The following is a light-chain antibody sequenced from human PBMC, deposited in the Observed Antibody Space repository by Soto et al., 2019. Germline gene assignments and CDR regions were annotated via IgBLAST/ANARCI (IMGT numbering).Light chain of an antibody. J-gene: IGKJ5*01. CDR3: QQRSNWPIT. V-gene: IGKV3-11*01. Sequence: IVLTQSPATLSLSPGERATLSCRASQSVSSYLAWYQQKPGQAPRLLIYDTSNRATGIPARFSGSGSGTDFTLTISSLDPEDFAVYYCQQRSNWPITFGQGTRLEIK. CDR2: DTS. CDR1: QSVSSY.